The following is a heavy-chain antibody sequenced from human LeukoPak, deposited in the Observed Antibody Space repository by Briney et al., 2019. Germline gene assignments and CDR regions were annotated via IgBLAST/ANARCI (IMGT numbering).Heavy chain of an antibody. D-gene: IGHD2-2*01. CDR1: GFTFSSYA. J-gene: IGHJ4*02. V-gene: IGHV3-9*01. CDR3: AKDIGYCSSTSCSA. Sequence: GGSLRLSCAASGFTFSSYAMSWVRQAPGKGLEWVSGISWNSGSIGYADSVKGRFTISRDNAKNSLYLQMNSLRAEDTALYYCAKDIGYCSSTSCSAWGQGTLVTVSS. CDR2: ISWNSGSI.